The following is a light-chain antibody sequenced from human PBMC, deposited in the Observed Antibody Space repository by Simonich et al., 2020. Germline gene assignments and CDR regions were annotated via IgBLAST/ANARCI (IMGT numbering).Light chain of an antibody. CDR3: QQYNSYLYT. CDR1: QSVLYSSNNKNY. CDR2: WAS. J-gene: IGKJ2*01. V-gene: IGKV4-1*01. Sequence: DIVMTQSPDSLAVSLGERPTINCKSSQSVLYSSNNKNYLAWYQQKPGQPPKLLIYWASTRESGVPDRFSGSGSGTEFTLTISSLQPDDFATYYCQQYNSYLYTFGQGTKLEIK.